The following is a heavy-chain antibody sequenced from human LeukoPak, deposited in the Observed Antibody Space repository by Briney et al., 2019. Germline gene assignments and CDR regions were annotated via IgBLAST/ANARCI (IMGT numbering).Heavy chain of an antibody. CDR3: AREMVRGVIGGYFDY. J-gene: IGHJ4*02. Sequence: ASVKVFCKASGYTFTSYDINWVRQATGQRLEWMGWMNPNSGNTGYAQRFQGRVTMTRNTSISTAYMELSSLRSEDTAVYYCAREMVRGVIGGYFDYWGQGTLVTVSS. CDR2: MNPNSGNT. D-gene: IGHD3-10*01. V-gene: IGHV1-8*01. CDR1: GYTFTSYD.